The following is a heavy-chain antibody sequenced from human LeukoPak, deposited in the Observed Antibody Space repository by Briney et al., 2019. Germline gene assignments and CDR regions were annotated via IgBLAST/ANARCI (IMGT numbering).Heavy chain of an antibody. D-gene: IGHD3-3*01. CDR1: GYTFTGYY. Sequence: EASVKVSCKASGYTFTGYYMHWVRQAPGQGLEWMGWINPNSGGTNYAQKFQGRVTMTRDTSISTAYMELSRLRSDDTAVYYCARSPDYDFWSGYLDDHAFDIWGQGTMVTVSS. CDR3: ARSPDYDFWSGYLDDHAFDI. J-gene: IGHJ3*02. CDR2: INPNSGGT. V-gene: IGHV1-2*02.